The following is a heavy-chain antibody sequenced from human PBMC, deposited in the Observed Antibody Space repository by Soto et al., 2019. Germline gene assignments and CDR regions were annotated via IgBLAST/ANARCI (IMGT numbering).Heavy chain of an antibody. D-gene: IGHD7-27*01. CDR1: GFTFSNAW. V-gene: IGHV3-15*01. J-gene: IGHJ2*01. Sequence: GGSLRLSCAASGFTFSNAWMSWVRQAPGKGLEWVGHIKSKTDGGTTDYAAPVKGRFTISRDDSKNTLYLQMNSLKTEDTAVYYCTTDPAAGDNFDLWGRGTLVTVSS. CDR2: IKSKTDGGTT. CDR3: TTDPAAGDNFDL.